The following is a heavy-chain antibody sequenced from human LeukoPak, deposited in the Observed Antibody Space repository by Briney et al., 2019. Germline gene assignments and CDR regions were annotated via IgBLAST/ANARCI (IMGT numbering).Heavy chain of an antibody. J-gene: IGHJ5*02. D-gene: IGHD6-6*01. CDR3: ARDHSSSSDDGWFDP. CDR1: GFTFSSYG. V-gene: IGHV3-33*08. CDR2: IWYGGSNK. Sequence: GGSLRLSCAASGFTFSSYGMHWVRQAPGKGLEWVAVIWYGGSNKYYADSVKGRFTISRDNSKNTLYLQMNSLRAEDTAVYYCARDHSSSSDDGWFDPWGQGTLVTVSS.